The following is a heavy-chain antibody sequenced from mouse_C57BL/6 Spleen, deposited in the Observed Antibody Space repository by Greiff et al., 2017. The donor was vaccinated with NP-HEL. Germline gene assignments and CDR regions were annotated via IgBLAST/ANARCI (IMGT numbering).Heavy chain of an antibody. V-gene: IGHV3-6*01. CDR3: AREDGGY. CDR1: GYSITSGYY. CDR2: ISYDGSN. J-gene: IGHJ2*01. Sequence: EVQRVESGPGLVKPSQSLSLTCSVTGYSITSGYYWNWIRQFPGNKLEWMGYISYDGSNNYNPSLKNRISITRDTSKNQFFLKLNSVTTEDTATYYCAREDGGYWGQGTTLTVSS.